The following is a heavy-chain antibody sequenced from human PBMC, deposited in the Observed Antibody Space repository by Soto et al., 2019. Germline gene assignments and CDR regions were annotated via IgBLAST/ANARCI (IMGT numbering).Heavy chain of an antibody. CDR2: ISFDGSDK. Sequence: PGGSLRLSCVASGFTFSNYGMHWVRQAPGKGLEWVAVISFDGSDKYYADSVKGLFTISRDNSKNTLDLQMNSLRAEDTAVYYCAKDYDLAYHFFDYWGQGTLVTVSS. J-gene: IGHJ4*01. V-gene: IGHV3-30*18. CDR1: GFTFSNYG. CDR3: AKDYDLAYHFFDY. D-gene: IGHD3-3*01.